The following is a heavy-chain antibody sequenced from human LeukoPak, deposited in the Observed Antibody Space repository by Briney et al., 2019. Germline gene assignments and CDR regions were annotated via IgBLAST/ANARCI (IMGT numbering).Heavy chain of an antibody. CDR3: ATVVFDSSGYSIDALDI. CDR1: GYTLTELS. Sequence: ASVKVSCKVSGYTLTELSMHWVRQAPGKGLEWMGGFDAEDGETIYALKFQGRVTMTEDTSTDTAYMELSSLRSEDTAVYYCATVVFDSSGYSIDALDIWGQGTMVTVSS. CDR2: FDAEDGET. J-gene: IGHJ3*02. D-gene: IGHD3-22*01. V-gene: IGHV1-24*01.